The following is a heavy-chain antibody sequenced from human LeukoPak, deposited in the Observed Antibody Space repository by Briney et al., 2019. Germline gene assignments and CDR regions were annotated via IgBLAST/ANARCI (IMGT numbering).Heavy chain of an antibody. V-gene: IGHV3-23*01. CDR1: GFTFSTYA. Sequence: GGSLRLSCAASGFTFSTYAMSWVRQAPGKGLEWVSVISGSGGRTYYADSVKGRFTISRDKAKNPLYLQMSSLRAEDSAVYYCATDRERDPSVYYLVGGQGTLITGAS. J-gene: IGHJ4*02. D-gene: IGHD3-22*01. CDR2: ISGSGGRT. CDR3: ATDRERDPSVYYLV.